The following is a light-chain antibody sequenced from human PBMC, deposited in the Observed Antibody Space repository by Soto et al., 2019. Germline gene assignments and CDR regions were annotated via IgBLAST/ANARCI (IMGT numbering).Light chain of an antibody. CDR2: DVS. CDR3: CSYAGSYTLV. Sequence: QSALTQPRSVSGSPGQSVTISCTGTSSDVGGYNYVSWYQQHPGKAPKVMIYDVSKRPSGVPDRFSGSKSGNTASLTISGLQAEDEADYCCCSYAGSYTLVFGGGTKLTVL. CDR1: SSDVGGYNY. V-gene: IGLV2-11*01. J-gene: IGLJ2*01.